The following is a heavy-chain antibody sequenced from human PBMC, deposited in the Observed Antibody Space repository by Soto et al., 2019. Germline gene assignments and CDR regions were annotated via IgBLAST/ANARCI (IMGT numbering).Heavy chain of an antibody. CDR1: GFTFSRYA. Sequence: QVQLVESGGGVVQPGRSLRLSCAASGFTFSRYAMHWVRQAPGKGLEWVAVISYDGSNKYYADSVKGRFTISRDNSKNTLYLQMNSLRAEDTAVYYCARDGGAYSSSSLGFDYWGQGTLVTVSS. D-gene: IGHD6-6*01. CDR2: ISYDGSNK. J-gene: IGHJ4*02. V-gene: IGHV3-30-3*01. CDR3: ARDGGAYSSSSLGFDY.